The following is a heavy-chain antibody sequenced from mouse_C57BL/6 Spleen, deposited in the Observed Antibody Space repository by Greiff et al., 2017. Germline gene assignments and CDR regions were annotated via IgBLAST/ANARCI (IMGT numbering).Heavy chain of an antibody. V-gene: IGHV1-64*01. D-gene: IGHD2-1*01. Sequence: VQLQQSGAELVKPGASVKLSCKASGYTFTDYWMNWVKQRPGQGLEWIGMIHPSSGSTNYNEKFKSKDTLTADKSSSTAYMQLSSLTSEDSAVYFCARGDYRTFFDYWGQGTTLTVSS. J-gene: IGHJ2*01. CDR1: GYTFTDYW. CDR2: IHPSSGST. CDR3: ARGDYRTFFDY.